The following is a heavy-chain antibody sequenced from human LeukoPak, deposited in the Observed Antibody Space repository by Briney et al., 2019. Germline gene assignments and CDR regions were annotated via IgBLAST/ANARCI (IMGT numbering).Heavy chain of an antibody. CDR2: ISYDGSNK. Sequence: GWSLRLSCAASGFTFSSYAMHWVRQAPGKGLEWVAVISYDGSNKYYADSVKGRFTISRDNSKNALYLQMNSLRAEDTAVYYCARVGSGWEEYFQHWGQGTLVTVSS. CDR3: ARVGSGWEEYFQH. CDR1: GFTFSSYA. D-gene: IGHD6-19*01. V-gene: IGHV3-30*04. J-gene: IGHJ1*01.